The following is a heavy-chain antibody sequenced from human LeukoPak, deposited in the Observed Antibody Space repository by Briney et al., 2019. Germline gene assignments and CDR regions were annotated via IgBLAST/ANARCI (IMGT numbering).Heavy chain of an antibody. V-gene: IGHV1-46*01. CDR3: AGAYCSGGSCYKRYFQH. J-gene: IGHJ1*01. D-gene: IGHD2-15*01. CDR2: INPSGGST. Sequence: ASVKVSCKASGYTFTSYYMHWVRQAPGQGLEWMGIINPSGGSTSYAQKFQGRVTMTRDTSTSTVYMALSSLRSEDTAVYYCAGAYCSGGSCYKRYFQHWGQGTLVTVSS. CDR1: GYTFTSYY.